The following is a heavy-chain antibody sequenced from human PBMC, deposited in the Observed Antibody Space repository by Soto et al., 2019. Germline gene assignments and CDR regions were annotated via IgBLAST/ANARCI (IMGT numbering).Heavy chain of an antibody. D-gene: IGHD1-1*01. CDR2: INHRGSL. CDR1: GGCVTSGEEY. V-gene: IGHV4-31*11. CDR3: ARELPQRQGRNMDV. J-gene: IGHJ6*02. Sequence: LARTCAVRGGCVTSGEEYWTWIRHRPGEGLEWFGYINHRGSLYYNPSLKSRVSMSVDTSKNQFSLNLSSVTAADTAVRYCARELPQRQGRNMDVWAQLTTFTVYS.